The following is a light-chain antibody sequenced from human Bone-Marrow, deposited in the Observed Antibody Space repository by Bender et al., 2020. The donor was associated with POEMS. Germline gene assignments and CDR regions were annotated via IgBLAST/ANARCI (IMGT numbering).Light chain of an antibody. CDR2: SNN. CDR3: QSYDTGLSGYV. Sequence: QSVLTQPPSASGTPGQRVTISCSGGSSNIGSDTVNWYQQVPGTAPKLVIYSNNQRPSGVPDRFSGSKSGTSASLAISGLQSEDEADYYCQSYDTGLSGYVFGSGTQVTVL. J-gene: IGLJ1*01. V-gene: IGLV1-44*01. CDR1: SSNIGSDT.